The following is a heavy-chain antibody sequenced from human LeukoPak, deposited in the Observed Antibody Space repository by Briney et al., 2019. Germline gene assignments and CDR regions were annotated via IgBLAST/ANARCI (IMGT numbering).Heavy chain of an antibody. Sequence: GGSLRLSCAASGFTFSSYAMHWVRQAPGKGLEWVAVISYDGSNEYYADSVKGRFTISRDNSKNTLYLQMNSLRAEDTAVYYCAKTERGYSGYALQYFQHWGQGTLVTVSS. CDR2: ISYDGSNE. CDR1: GFTFSSYA. J-gene: IGHJ1*01. V-gene: IGHV3-30-3*02. D-gene: IGHD5-12*01. CDR3: AKTERGYSGYALQYFQH.